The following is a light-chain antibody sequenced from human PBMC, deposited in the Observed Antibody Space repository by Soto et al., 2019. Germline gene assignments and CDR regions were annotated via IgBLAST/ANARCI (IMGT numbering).Light chain of an antibody. CDR2: EVS. Sequence: QSVLTQPPSASGSPGQSVTISCTGTSSDVGAYNYASWYQQHPGKAPKLIIYEVSKRPSGVPDRFSGSKSGNTASLTVSGLQTEDEADYYCSSYAGSNNVVFGGGTKLTVL. CDR3: SSYAGSNNVV. V-gene: IGLV2-8*01. CDR1: SSDVGAYNY. J-gene: IGLJ2*01.